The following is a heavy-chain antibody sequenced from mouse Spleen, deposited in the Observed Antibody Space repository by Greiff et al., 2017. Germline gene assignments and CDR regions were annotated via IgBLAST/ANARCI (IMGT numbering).Heavy chain of an antibody. CDR3: ARDGYDAFDY. D-gene: IGHD2-2*01. CDR2: ISSGSSTI. CDR1: GFTFSDYG. Sequence: DVKLVESGGGLVKPGGSLKLSCAASGFTFSDYGMHWVRQAPEKGLEWVAYISSGSSTIYYADTVKGRFTISRDNAKNTLFLQMTSLRSEDTAMYYCARDGYDAFDYWGQGTTLTVSS. J-gene: IGHJ2*01. V-gene: IGHV5-17*01.